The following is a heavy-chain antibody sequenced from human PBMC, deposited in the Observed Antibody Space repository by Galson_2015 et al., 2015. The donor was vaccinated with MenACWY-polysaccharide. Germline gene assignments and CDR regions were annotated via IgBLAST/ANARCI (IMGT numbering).Heavy chain of an antibody. CDR3: ARWLRTGTSSYFYNGMDV. J-gene: IGHJ6*02. CDR2: IYPGDSDI. V-gene: IGHV5-51*03. D-gene: IGHD1-1*01. Sequence: QSGAEVKKPGESLKVSCKGSGYSFTNYWIGWVRQMPRKGLEWMGIIYPGDSDIKYSPSFQGQVTISADKSISTAYLQWSSLKASDTAIYYCARWLRTGTSSYFYNGMDVWGQGTTVIVSS. CDR1: GYSFTNYW.